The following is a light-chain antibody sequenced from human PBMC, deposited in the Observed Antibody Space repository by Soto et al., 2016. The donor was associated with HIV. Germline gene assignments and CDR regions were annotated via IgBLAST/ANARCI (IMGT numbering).Light chain of an antibody. CDR3: LQYDVLWT. CDR1: QDISNN. Sequence: DIQMTQSPSSLSASVGDRVTITCQASQDISNNLNWFQQKPGKAPKLLIYAASNLEAGVPSRFSGSGSGTYFTFTINSLQPDDFATYYCLQYDVLWTFGPGTKVEIK. J-gene: IGKJ1*01. V-gene: IGKV1-33*01. CDR2: AAS.